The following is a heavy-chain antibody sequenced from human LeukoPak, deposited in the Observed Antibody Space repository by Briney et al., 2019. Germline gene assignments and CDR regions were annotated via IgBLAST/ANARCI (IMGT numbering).Heavy chain of an antibody. CDR3: ARPLSRLRSYYYDSSGPLDV. J-gene: IGHJ6*02. CDR2: IIPILGIA. D-gene: IGHD3-22*01. CDR1: GGTFSIYA. Sequence: SVKVSCKASGGTFSIYAISWVRQAPGQGLEWMGRIIPILGIANYAQKFQGRVTITADKSTSTAYMELSSLRSEDTAVYYCARPLSRLRSYYYDSSGPLDVWGQGTTVTVSS. V-gene: IGHV1-69*04.